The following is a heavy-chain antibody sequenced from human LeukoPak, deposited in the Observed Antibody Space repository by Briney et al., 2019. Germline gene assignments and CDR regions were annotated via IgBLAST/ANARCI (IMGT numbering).Heavy chain of an antibody. CDR2: IRSKAYGGTT. J-gene: IGHJ3*02. Sequence: PGRSLRLSCAASGFTFGDYAMSWFRQAPGKGLEWVGFIRSKAYGGTTEYAASVKGRFTISRDDSKSIAYLQMNSLKTEDTAVYYCTRDRGITIFGVVREPAFDIWGQGTMVTVSS. CDR1: GFTFGDYA. V-gene: IGHV3-49*03. CDR3: TRDRGITIFGVVREPAFDI. D-gene: IGHD3-3*01.